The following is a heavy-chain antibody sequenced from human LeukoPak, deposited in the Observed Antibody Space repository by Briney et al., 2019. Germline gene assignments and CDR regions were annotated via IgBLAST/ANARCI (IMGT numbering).Heavy chain of an antibody. CDR2: ISGSGGST. D-gene: IGHD1-26*01. CDR3: AKEGAGYFDC. CDR1: GFSVSNNY. J-gene: IGHJ4*02. Sequence: GGSLRLSCAASGFSVSNNYMSWVRQAPGTGLEWVSAISGSGGSTYYADSVKGRFTISRDNSKNTLYLQMNSLRAEDTAVYYCAKEGAGYFDCWGQGTLVTVSS. V-gene: IGHV3-23*01.